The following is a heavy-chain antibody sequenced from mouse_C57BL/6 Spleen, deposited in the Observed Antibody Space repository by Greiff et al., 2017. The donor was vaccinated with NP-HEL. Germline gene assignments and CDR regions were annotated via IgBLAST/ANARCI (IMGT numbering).Heavy chain of an antibody. CDR3: ARDYGSNYCDY. V-gene: IGHV1-20*01. CDR2: INPYNGDT. D-gene: IGHD1-1*01. J-gene: IGHJ2*01. Sequence: VQLQRSGPELVKPGDSVKISCKASGYSFTGYFMNWVMQSHGKSLEWIGRINPYNGDTFYNQKFKGKATLTVDKSSSTAHMELRSLTSEDSSVYYCARDYGSNYCDYWGQGTTLTVSS. CDR1: GYSFTGYF.